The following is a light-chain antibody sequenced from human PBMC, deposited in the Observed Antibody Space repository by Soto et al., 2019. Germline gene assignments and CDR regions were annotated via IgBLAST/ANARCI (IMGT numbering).Light chain of an antibody. V-gene: IGLV2-8*01. Sequence: QSALTQPPSASGSPGQSVAISCTGTSSDVGGYNYVSWYQQHPGKAPKLMIYEVNKRPSGVPDRFSGSKSGNTASLTVSGLQAEDEADYYCSSYAANYVFGTGTKLTVL. J-gene: IGLJ1*01. CDR1: SSDVGGYNY. CDR3: SSYAANYV. CDR2: EVN.